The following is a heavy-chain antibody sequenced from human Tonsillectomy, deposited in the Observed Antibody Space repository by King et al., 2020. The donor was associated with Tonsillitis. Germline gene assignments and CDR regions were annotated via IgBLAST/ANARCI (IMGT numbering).Heavy chain of an antibody. CDR2: FSGSGGSP. CDR1: GLTFSSLA. D-gene: IGHD3-10*02. CDR3: AKDRTFVRGSTFDY. J-gene: IGHJ4*02. Sequence: VQLVESGGGLVQPGGSLRLSCAASGLTFSSLAMSWVRQAPGKGLEWVSAFSGSGGSPSHAASVKGRFTISRDNSKNTLYLQMNSLRAEDTAVYYCAKDRTFVRGSTFDYWGQGTLVTVSS. V-gene: IGHV3-23*04.